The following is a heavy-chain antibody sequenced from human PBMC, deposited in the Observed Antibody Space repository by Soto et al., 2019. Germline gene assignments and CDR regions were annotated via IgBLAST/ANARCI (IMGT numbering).Heavy chain of an antibody. CDR1: GFTFSTYG. V-gene: IGHV3-23*01. CDR2: ISASGGST. CDR3: LNVQLRDY. J-gene: IGHJ4*02. Sequence: VQVLESGGGLVQPGGSLRLSCVVSGFTFSTYGMSWVRQAPGKGLEWVSGISASGGSTYYADSVKGRFTISRDNSKNTLYLQMNSLRAEDTAIYYCLNVQLRDYWGRGTLVTASS. D-gene: IGHD1-1*01.